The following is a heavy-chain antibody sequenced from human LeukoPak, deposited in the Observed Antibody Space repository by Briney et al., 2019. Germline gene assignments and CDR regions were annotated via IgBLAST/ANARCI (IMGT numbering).Heavy chain of an antibody. CDR2: IYHSGST. J-gene: IGHJ4*02. V-gene: IGHV4-30-2*01. CDR3: ARAYDSSGTTLDY. CDR1: GGSISSGGYY. D-gene: IGHD3-22*01. Sequence: ASQTLSLTCTVSGGSISSGGYYWSWIRQPPGKGLEWIGYIYHSGSTYYNPSLKSRVTISVDRSKDQFSLKLSSVTAADTAVYYCARAYDSSGTTLDYWGQGTLVTVSS.